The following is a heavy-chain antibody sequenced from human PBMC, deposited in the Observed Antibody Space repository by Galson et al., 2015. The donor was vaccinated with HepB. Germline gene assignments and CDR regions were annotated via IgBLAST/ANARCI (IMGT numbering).Heavy chain of an antibody. CDR3: AHRTDYYDSPPAFDI. CDR2: IYWNDDK. Sequence: PALVKPTQPLTLTCTFSGFSLSTRGVGVGWIRQPPGKALEWLALIYWNDDKRYSPSLKSRLTITKDTSKNQVVLTMTNMDPVDTATYYYAHRTDYYDSPPAFDIWGQGTMVTVSS. CDR1: GFSLSTRGVG. J-gene: IGHJ3*02. D-gene: IGHD3-22*01. V-gene: IGHV2-5*01.